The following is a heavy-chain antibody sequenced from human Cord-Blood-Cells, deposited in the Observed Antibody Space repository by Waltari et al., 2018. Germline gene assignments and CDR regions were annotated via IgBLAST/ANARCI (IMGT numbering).Heavy chain of an antibody. CDR2: DSYSGSI. D-gene: IGHD2-2*02. CDR1: GGSTSSSSYY. V-gene: IGHV4-39*01. CDR3: ARHGSEGQGYCSSTSCYTEYFQH. J-gene: IGHJ1*01. Sequence: QLQLQESGPGLVTPSETLSLTGTFSGGSTSSSSYYWGGLRQPPGQGREWIGSDSYSGSINDNPSLKSRVTISVDTSKNQFALKLSSVTAADTAVYYCARHGSEGQGYCSSTSCYTEYFQHWGQGTLVTVSS.